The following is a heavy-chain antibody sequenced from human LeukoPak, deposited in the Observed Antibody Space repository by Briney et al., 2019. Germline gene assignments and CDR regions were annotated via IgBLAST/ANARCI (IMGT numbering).Heavy chain of an antibody. CDR3: ARDEGRWVATEALDY. J-gene: IGHJ4*02. CDR2: ISAYNGNT. V-gene: IGHV1-18*01. D-gene: IGHD5-12*01. CDR1: GGTFSSYG. Sequence: GASVKVSCKASGGTFSSYGISWVRQAPGQGLEWMGWISAYNGNTNYAQKLQGRVTMTTDTSTSTAYMELRSLRSDDTAVYYCARDEGRWVATEALDYWGQGTLVTVSS.